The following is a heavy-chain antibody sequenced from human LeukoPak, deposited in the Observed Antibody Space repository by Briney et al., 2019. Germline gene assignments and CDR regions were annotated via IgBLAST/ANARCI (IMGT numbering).Heavy chain of an antibody. CDR2: IIESGEST. V-gene: IGHV3-23*01. CDR1: GFTFKNYA. D-gene: IGHD3-3*01. Sequence: TGGSLRLSCAASGFTFKNYAMYWVRQAPGKGLEWVSAIIESGESTYYTDSVKGRFTISRDNSKNTLYLQMDSLRAEDTAVYYCARARLLYNWFDPWGQGTLVTVSS. J-gene: IGHJ5*02. CDR3: ARARLLYNWFDP.